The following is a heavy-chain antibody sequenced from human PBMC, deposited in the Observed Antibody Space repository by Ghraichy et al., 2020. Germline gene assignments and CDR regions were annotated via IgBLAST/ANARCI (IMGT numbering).Heavy chain of an antibody. V-gene: IGHV4-34*01. CDR1: GGSFSGYY. CDR3: ARGLEYCSSTSCLTNWFDP. Sequence: SETLSLTCAVYGGSFSGYYWSWIRQPPGKGLEWIGEINHSGSTNYNPSLKSRVTISVDTSKNQFALKLSSVTAADTAVYYCARGLEYCSSTSCLTNWFDPWGQGTLVTVSS. CDR2: INHSGST. D-gene: IGHD2-2*01. J-gene: IGHJ5*02.